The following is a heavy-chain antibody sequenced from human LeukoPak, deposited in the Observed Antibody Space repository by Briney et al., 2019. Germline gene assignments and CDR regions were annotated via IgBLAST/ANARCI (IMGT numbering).Heavy chain of an antibody. J-gene: IGHJ6*02. V-gene: IGHV3-11*01. CDR1: GFTFSDYY. CDR2: ISSSGSTI. CDR3: AKVSGKPRVYYYYGLDV. Sequence: GGSLRLSCAASGFTFSDYYMSWIRQAPGKGLEWVSYISSSGSTIYYADSVKGRFTISRDNAKNSLYLQMNSLRAEDTAFYYCAKVSGKPRVYYYYGLDVWGQGTTVTVSS. D-gene: IGHD3-3*01.